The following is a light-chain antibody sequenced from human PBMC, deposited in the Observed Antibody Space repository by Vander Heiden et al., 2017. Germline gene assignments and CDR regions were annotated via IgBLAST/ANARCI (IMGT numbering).Light chain of an antibody. Sequence: QAVVTPEPSLTVSPGGTVTLACGSSTGAVNHGPWPYWLQQKPGQAPRTLIYDTSNRHSWTPARFSGSLLGGKAALTLSGAQPEDEAQYYCLLSYGAARPHVVIGGGTKLTVL. CDR1: TGAVNHGPW. CDR3: LLSYGAARPHVV. V-gene: IGLV7-46*01. J-gene: IGLJ2*01. CDR2: DTS.